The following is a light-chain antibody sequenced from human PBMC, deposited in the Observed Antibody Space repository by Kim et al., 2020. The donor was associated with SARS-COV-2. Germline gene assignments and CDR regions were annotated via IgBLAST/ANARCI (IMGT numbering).Light chain of an antibody. CDR2: DAL. V-gene: IGKV3-11*01. CDR3: QERSTRLT. J-gene: IGKJ4*01. Sequence: EIVLTQSPATLSLSPGERATLSCRASQSVSSYLAWYQQKPGQAPRLLIYDALKSATSIPSRCSGSGSGTDFTITISSLEADDVAVYYCQERSTRLTFGEGTKVDIK. CDR1: QSVSSY.